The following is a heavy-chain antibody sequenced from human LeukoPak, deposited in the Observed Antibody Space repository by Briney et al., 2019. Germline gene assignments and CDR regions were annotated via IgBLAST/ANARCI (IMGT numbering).Heavy chain of an antibody. CDR2: IYSGGST. CDR3: ARLEIVIYGMDV. Sequence: GGSLRLSCAASGFTVSSNYMSWVRQAPGKGLEWVSVIYSGGSTYYADSVKGRFTISRDNSKNTLYLQMNSLRAEDTAVYYCARLEIVIYGMDVWGQGTTVTVSS. CDR1: GFTVSSNY. J-gene: IGHJ6*02. D-gene: IGHD3-22*01. V-gene: IGHV3-53*01.